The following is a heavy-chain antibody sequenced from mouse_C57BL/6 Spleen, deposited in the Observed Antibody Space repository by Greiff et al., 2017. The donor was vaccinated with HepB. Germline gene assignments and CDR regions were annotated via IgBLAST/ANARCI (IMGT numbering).Heavy chain of an antibody. V-gene: IGHV1-4*01. CDR1: GYTFTSYT. Sequence: QVQLQQSGAELARPGASVKMSCKASGYTFTSYTMHWVKQRPGQGLEWIGYINPSSGYTKYNQKFKDKATLTADKSSSTAYMQLSSLTSEDSAVYHCARSGTPFYYAMDYWGQGTSVTVSS. D-gene: IGHD4-1*01. CDR2: INPSSGYT. J-gene: IGHJ4*01. CDR3: ARSGTPFYYAMDY.